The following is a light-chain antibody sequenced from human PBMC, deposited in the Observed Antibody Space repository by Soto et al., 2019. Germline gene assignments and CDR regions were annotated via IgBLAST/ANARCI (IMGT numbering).Light chain of an antibody. CDR3: QQYYSTPPT. CDR1: QSVLYSSNNKNY. Sequence: DIVMTQSPDSLAVSVSERATINCKSSQSVLYSSNNKNYLAWYQQKLGQPPKLLIYWASTRESGVPDRFSGSGSGTDFTLTISRLQAEDVAGYYCQQYYSTPPTFGQGTKVEIK. CDR2: WAS. J-gene: IGKJ1*01. V-gene: IGKV4-1*01.